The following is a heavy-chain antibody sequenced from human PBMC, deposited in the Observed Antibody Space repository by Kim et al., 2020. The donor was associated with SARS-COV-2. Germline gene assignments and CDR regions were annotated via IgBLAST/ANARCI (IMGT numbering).Heavy chain of an antibody. CDR3: TTPLYYYDFRGGTDY. Sequence: APVKGRFTISRDDSKNTLYLQMNSLKTEDTAVYYCTTPLYYYDFRGGTDYWGQGTLVTVSS. V-gene: IGHV3-15*01. J-gene: IGHJ4*02. D-gene: IGHD3-22*01.